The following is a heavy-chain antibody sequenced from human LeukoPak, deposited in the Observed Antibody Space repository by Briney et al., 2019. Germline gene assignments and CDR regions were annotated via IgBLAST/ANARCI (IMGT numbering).Heavy chain of an antibody. Sequence: SGGSLRLSCVASGFTFSSHAMSWVRQAPGKGLEWVAGLSGSGGSTYYLDSVKGRFTISRDNSKNTLYLQMNSLRAEDTAVYYCAKDRSCTNNICHGDFDYWGQGTLVTVSS. V-gene: IGHV3-23*01. D-gene: IGHD2-8*01. CDR1: GFTFSSHA. CDR2: LSGSGGST. CDR3: AKDRSCTNNICHGDFDY. J-gene: IGHJ4*02.